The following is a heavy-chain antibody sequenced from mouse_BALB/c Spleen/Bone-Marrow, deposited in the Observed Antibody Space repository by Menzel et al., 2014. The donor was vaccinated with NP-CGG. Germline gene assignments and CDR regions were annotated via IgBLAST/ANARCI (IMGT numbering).Heavy chain of an antibody. CDR1: GFSLTSYG. CDR3: AKSAGFAY. J-gene: IGHJ3*01. V-gene: IGHV2-5-1*01. CDR2: IWRGGST. Sequence: VQLQESGPSLVQPSQSLSITCTVSGFSLTSYGVHWVRQSPGKGLEWLGVIWRGGSTDYNAAFMSRLSITKDNSESQVFFKMNSLQADDTAMYYCAKSAGFAYWGQGTLVTVSA.